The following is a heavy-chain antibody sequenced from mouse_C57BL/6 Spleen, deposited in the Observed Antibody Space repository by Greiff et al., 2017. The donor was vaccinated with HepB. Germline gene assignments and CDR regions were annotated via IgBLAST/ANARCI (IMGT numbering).Heavy chain of an antibody. J-gene: IGHJ2*01. V-gene: IGHV1-15*01. Sequence: QVQLKQSGAELVRPGASVTLSCKASGYTFTDYEMHWVKQTPVHGLEWIGAIAPETGGTAYNQKFKGKAILTADKTSSTAYRELRSLTSEDSAVYYCTRDTTVDYWGQGTTLTVSS. D-gene: IGHD1-1*01. CDR2: IAPETGGT. CDR3: TRDTTVDY. CDR1: GYTFTDYE.